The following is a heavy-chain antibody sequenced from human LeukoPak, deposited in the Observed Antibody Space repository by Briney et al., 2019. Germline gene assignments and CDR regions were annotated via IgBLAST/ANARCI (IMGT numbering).Heavy chain of an antibody. D-gene: IGHD4-23*01. V-gene: IGHV3-9*01. CDR1: GFTFNDYA. J-gene: IGHJ4*02. Sequence: GGSLRLSCAASGFTFNDYAMHWVRQAPGKGLEWVSGISWNSGSIGYADSVKGRFTISRDNAKNSLYLQMNSLRAEDTAVYYCARDYGGSSPFDYWGQGTLVTVSP. CDR3: ARDYGGSSPFDY. CDR2: ISWNSGSI.